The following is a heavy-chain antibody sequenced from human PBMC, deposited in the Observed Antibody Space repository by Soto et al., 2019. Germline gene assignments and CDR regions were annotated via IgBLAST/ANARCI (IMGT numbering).Heavy chain of an antibody. Sequence: QVQLIESGGGVVQPGRSLRLSCVASGFTFSGYGMHWVRQAPGKGLEWVALISADGSDRYYADSVKGRFTISRDDSKNTLFLQMDSLRAEDTAVYYCGKDSEYSSTWGCLRWGQGTLVTVSS. CDR3: GKDSEYSSTWGCLR. V-gene: IGHV3-30*18. J-gene: IGHJ4*02. D-gene: IGHD6-19*01. CDR1: GFTFSGYG. CDR2: ISADGSDR.